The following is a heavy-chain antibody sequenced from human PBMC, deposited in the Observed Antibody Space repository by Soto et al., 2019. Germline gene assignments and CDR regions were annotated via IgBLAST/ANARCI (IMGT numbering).Heavy chain of an antibody. CDR1: GFTFSGSA. V-gene: IGHV3-73*01. CDR2: IRSKANSYAT. J-gene: IGHJ6*02. Sequence: PGGSLRLSCAAPGFTFSGSAMHWVRQASGKGLEWVGRIRSKANSYATAYAASVKGRFTISRDDSKNTAYLQMNSLKTEDTAVYYCTRARYCSSTSCSHFYGMDVWGQGTTVTVSS. D-gene: IGHD2-2*01. CDR3: TRARYCSSTSCSHFYGMDV.